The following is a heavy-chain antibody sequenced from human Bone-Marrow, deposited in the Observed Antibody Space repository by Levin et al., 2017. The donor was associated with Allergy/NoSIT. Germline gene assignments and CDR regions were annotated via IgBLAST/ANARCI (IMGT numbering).Heavy chain of an antibody. CDR2: MSADSGNT. V-gene: IGHV1-8*01. Sequence: ASVKVSCKASGYSIRSYDINWVRQATGQGLEWMGWMSADSGNTGFAQRFQGRVVMTMNTSINTAYMELSSLRFEDMAMYYCARGVIYPYGMDVWGQGTTVTVSS. D-gene: IGHD2-21*01. CDR3: ARGVIYPYGMDV. J-gene: IGHJ6*02. CDR1: GYSIRSYD.